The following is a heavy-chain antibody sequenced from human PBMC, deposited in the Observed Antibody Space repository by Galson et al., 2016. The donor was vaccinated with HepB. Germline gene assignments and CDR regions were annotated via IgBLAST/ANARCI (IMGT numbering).Heavy chain of an antibody. CDR3: AREFGT. V-gene: IGHV4-61*02. D-gene: IGHD3-10*01. J-gene: IGHJ5*02. Sequence: TLSLTCTVSGDSIISSRYYYWTWIRQPVGRELEWIGPIYNSGSTNYNPSLKSRVTISFDTPKNQFSLKLSSVTAADTAVYYCAREFGTWGQGTLVTVSS. CDR1: GDSIISSRYYY. CDR2: IYNSGST.